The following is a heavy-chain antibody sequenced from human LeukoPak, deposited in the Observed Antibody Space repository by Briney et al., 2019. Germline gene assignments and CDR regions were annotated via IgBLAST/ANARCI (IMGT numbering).Heavy chain of an antibody. D-gene: IGHD3-9*01. J-gene: IGHJ5*02. CDR1: GFSFSTYW. Sequence: GGSLRLSCAASGFSFSTYWMNWVRQAPGKGLVWVSRIKGDGSSTVYADSVKGRFTVSRDNAKNTLYLQMNSLSAEDTAVYYCARDFKTGFDPWGQGTLVTVSS. CDR2: IKGDGSST. CDR3: ARDFKTGFDP. V-gene: IGHV3-74*01.